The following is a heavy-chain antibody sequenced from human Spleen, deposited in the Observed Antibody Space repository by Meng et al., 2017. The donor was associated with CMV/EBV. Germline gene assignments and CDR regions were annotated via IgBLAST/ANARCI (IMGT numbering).Heavy chain of an antibody. V-gene: IGHV3-74*01. J-gene: IGHJ4*02. D-gene: IGHD3-9*01. Sequence: GGSLRLSCAASGFTFSNYWMHWVRQAPGKGLVWVSRRNSDGSSTSYADSVKGRFTISRDNAKNSLYLQMNSLRVEDTAVHYCARGGYDIWTGYPFWGQGTLVTVSS. CDR2: RNSDGSST. CDR1: GFTFSNYW. CDR3: ARGGYDIWTGYPF.